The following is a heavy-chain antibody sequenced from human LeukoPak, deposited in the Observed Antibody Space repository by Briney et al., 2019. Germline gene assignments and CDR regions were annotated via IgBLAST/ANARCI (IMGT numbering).Heavy chain of an antibody. V-gene: IGHV4-34*01. J-gene: IGHJ4*02. CDR1: GGSFSGYY. CDR2: INHSGST. Sequence: PSETLSLTCAVYGGSFSGYYWSWIRQPPGKGLEWIGEINHSGSTNYNPSLKSRVTISVDTSKNQFSLKLCSVTAADTAVYYCACGYSYGFDYWGQGTLVTVSS. CDR3: ACGYSYGFDY. D-gene: IGHD5-18*01.